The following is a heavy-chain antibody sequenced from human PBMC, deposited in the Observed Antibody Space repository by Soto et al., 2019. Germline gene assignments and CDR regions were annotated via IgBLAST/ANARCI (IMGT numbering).Heavy chain of an antibody. CDR2: INSDGSST. Sequence: EVQLVESGGGLVQPGGSLRPSCAASGFTFSNYWMHWVRQAPGKGLVWVSRINSDGSSTSYADSVKGRFTISRDNAKNTLYLQMNSLRAEDTTVYYCARGGIAAAGLMDVWGKGTTVTVSS. J-gene: IGHJ6*03. CDR1: GFTFSNYW. V-gene: IGHV3-74*01. D-gene: IGHD6-13*01. CDR3: ARGGIAAAGLMDV.